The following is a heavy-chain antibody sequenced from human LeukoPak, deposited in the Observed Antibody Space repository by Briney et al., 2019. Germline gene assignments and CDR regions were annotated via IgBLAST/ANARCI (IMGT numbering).Heavy chain of an antibody. Sequence: SETLSLTCTVSGGSVSSGSHYCGWIRQPPGKGLEWIGYIYYSGSTNYNPSLKSRVTISLDTSKSQLSLKVSSVTAADTAVYYCAKGRWTRGLFDYWGQGTLVTVSS. V-gene: IGHV4-61*01. D-gene: IGHD4-23*01. CDR1: GGSVSSGSHY. J-gene: IGHJ4*02. CDR2: IYYSGST. CDR3: AKGRWTRGLFDY.